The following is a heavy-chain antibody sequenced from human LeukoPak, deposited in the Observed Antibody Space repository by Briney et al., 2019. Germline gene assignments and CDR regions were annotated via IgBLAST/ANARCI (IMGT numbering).Heavy chain of an antibody. Sequence: SGTLSLTCAVSGGSISSSNWWTWVRQPPGKGLEWIGEIFNSGSTNYNPSLRSRLTISVDKSRNQFSLKLSSVTAADTAVYHCASLYYYDSGGYYNGDYWGQGTLVSVSS. D-gene: IGHD3-10*01. J-gene: IGHJ4*02. V-gene: IGHV4-4*02. CDR3: ASLYYYDSGGYYNGDY. CDR2: IFNSGST. CDR1: GGSISSSNW.